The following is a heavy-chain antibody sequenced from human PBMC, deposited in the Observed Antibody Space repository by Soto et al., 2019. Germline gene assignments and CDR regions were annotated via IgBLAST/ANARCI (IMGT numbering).Heavy chain of an antibody. D-gene: IGHD1-26*01. Sequence: QVQLVQSGPEEKKPGASVKVSCKTSGYSFRDHGITWVRQAPGQGLEFMGWISGYNGNAYYAQKFQGRVTMAIETPTTTGYMELRSLTSDDTVVYYCAREVGAPFGSSVGMAVWGKGTTVTVSS. CDR1: GYSFRDHG. CDR2: ISGYNGNA. CDR3: AREVGAPFGSSVGMAV. J-gene: IGHJ6*04. V-gene: IGHV1-18*04.